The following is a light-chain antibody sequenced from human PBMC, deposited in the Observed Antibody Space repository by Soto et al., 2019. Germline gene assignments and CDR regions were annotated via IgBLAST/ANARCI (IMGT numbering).Light chain of an antibody. CDR1: QSVDSNY. J-gene: IGKJ2*01. CDR3: QQRSNWPPKNT. CDR2: GAS. V-gene: IGKV3D-20*02. Sequence: EIVLTQSPGTLSLSPGEEATLSCRASQSVDSNYLAWYQQKPGQTPRLIIYGASGRADGIPHRFSGSGFGTGFTLTISKVEPEDFAVYYCQQRSNWPPKNTFGQGTKLEIK.